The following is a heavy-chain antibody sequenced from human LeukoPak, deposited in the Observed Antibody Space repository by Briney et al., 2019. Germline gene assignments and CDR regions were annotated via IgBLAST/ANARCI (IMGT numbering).Heavy chain of an antibody. CDR1: GGTFISYA. V-gene: IGHV1-69*13. CDR2: IIPIFGTA. Sequence: GASVKVSCKASGGTFISYAISWVRQAPGQGLEWMGGIIPIFGTANYAQKFQGRVTITADESTSTAYMELSSLRSEDTAVYYCARGTYDFWSGYYTGIDYWGQGTLVTVSS. CDR3: ARGTYDFWSGYYTGIDY. J-gene: IGHJ4*02. D-gene: IGHD3-3*01.